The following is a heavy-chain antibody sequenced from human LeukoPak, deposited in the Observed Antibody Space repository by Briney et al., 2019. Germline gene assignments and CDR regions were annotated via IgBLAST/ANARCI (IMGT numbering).Heavy chain of an antibody. V-gene: IGHV3-23*01. Sequence: GGSLRLSCAASGFTSSSYAMSWVRQAPGKGLEWVSAISGSGGSTYYADSVKGRFTISRDNSKNTLYLQMNSLRAEDTAVYYCAKRELLLDDAFDIWGQGTMVTVSS. J-gene: IGHJ3*02. CDR3: AKRELLLDDAFDI. CDR1: GFTSSSYA. CDR2: ISGSGGST. D-gene: IGHD3-10*01.